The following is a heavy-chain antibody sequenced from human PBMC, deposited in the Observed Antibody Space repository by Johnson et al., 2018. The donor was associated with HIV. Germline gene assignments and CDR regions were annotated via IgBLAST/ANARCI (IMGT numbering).Heavy chain of an antibody. D-gene: IGHD2-8*02. CDR1: GFSLSVYA. CDR3: VKDLYCTGGICRTDAFDV. CDR2: ISGGGGTT. Sequence: VQVVESGGGLVQPGGSLRLSCAASGFSLSVYAMTWVRPAPGKGLEWVSTISGGGGTTNYADSVKGRFAISRDTFKHTLYLQMGSLRVEDTAVYYCVKDLYCTGGICRTDAFDVWGQGTTVTASS. J-gene: IGHJ3*01. V-gene: IGHV3-23*04.